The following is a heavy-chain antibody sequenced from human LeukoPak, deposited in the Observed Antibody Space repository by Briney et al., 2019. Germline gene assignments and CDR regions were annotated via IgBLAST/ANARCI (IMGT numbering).Heavy chain of an antibody. CDR3: ARLSGWGVGNDY. J-gene: IGHJ4*02. CDR1: GGSISSYY. V-gene: IGHV4-59*01. D-gene: IGHD1-26*01. Sequence: SETLSLTCTVSGGSISSYYWSWIRQPPGKVLEWIGYIYNSGSTNYNPSLKSRVTISVDTSKNQFSLKLSSVTAADTAVYYCARLSGWGVGNDYWGQGTLVTVSS. CDR2: IYNSGST.